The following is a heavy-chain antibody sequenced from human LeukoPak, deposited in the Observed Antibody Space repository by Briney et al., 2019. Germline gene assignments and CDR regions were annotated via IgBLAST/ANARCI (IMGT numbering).Heavy chain of an antibody. CDR1: GGSISSYY. D-gene: IGHD1-26*01. V-gene: IGHV4-59*01. CDR2: IYYSGST. J-gene: IGHJ3*02. Sequence: SETLSLTCTVSGGSISSYYWSWIRQPPGKGLEWIGYIYYSGSTNYNPSLKSRVTISVDTSKNQFSLKLSSVTAADTAVYYCASSSIVGAIGAFDIWGQGTMVTVSS. CDR3: ASSSIVGAIGAFDI.